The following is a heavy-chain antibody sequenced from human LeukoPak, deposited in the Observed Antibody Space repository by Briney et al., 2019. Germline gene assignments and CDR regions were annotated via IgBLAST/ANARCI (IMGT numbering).Heavy chain of an antibody. CDR1: GGSISSGVYY. Sequence: PSQTLSLTCTVSGGSISSGVYYWSWIRQHPGKGLEWIGYIYYSGSTYYNPSLKSRVTISVDTSKNQFSLKLSSVTAADTAVYYCARGSLGSSGYYFDYWGQGTLVTVSS. D-gene: IGHD3-22*01. V-gene: IGHV4-31*03. CDR2: IYYSGST. J-gene: IGHJ4*02. CDR3: ARGSLGSSGYYFDY.